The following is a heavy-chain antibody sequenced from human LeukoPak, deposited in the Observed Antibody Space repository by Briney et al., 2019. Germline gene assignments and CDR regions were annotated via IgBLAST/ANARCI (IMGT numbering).Heavy chain of an antibody. D-gene: IGHD2-15*01. CDR3: ARVDGSCYSVWFDP. V-gene: IGHV3-74*01. Sequence: GGSLRLSCAASGFTFSSYWVHWVRQAPGKGLVWVSRINSDESSTSYADSVKGRFTISRDNAKNTLYLQMNSLRAEDTAVYYCARVDGSCYSVWFDPWGQGTLVTVSS. CDR1: GFTFSSYW. CDR2: INSDESST. J-gene: IGHJ5*02.